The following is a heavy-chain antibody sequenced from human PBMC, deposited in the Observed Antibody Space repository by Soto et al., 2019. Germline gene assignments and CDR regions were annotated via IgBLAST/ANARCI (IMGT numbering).Heavy chain of an antibody. CDR1: GGSVSSGSYY. J-gene: IGHJ1*01. V-gene: IGHV4-61*01. CDR3: ARAIAAAAEEYFQH. D-gene: IGHD6-13*01. Sequence: QVQLQESGPGLVKPSETLSLTCTVSGGSVSSGSYYWSWIRQPPGKGLEWIGYIYYSGSTNYNPSLKSRVTISLDTSKNQFSLKLSSVTAADTAVYYCARAIAAAAEEYFQHWGQGTLVTVSS. CDR2: IYYSGST.